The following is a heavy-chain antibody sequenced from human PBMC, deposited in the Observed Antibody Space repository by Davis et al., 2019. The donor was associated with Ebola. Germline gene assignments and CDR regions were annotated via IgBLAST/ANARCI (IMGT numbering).Heavy chain of an antibody. J-gene: IGHJ6*02. Sequence: AASVKVSCKASGYTFSDYYIQWVRQAPGQGLEWMGRINPNSGGTNYAQKFQGRVTMTRDTSISTAYMELSRLRSDDTAVYYCARGGITMMVVPRDYYYGMDGWGQGTTVTVSS. CDR3: ARGGITMMVVPRDYYYGMDG. V-gene: IGHV1-2*06. CDR2: INPNSGGT. D-gene: IGHD3-22*01. CDR1: GYTFSDYY.